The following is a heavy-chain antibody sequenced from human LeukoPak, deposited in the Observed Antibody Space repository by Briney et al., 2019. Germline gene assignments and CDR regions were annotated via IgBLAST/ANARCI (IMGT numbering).Heavy chain of an antibody. Sequence: SETLSLTCTVSGYSISSGYYWGWIRQPPGKGLEWIGSIYHSGSTYYNPSLKSRVTISVDTSKNQFSLKLSSVTAADTAVYYCARQEAIAAAGTTFDYWGQGTLVTVSS. CDR2: IYHSGST. D-gene: IGHD6-13*01. J-gene: IGHJ4*02. V-gene: IGHV4-38-2*02. CDR1: GYSISSGYY. CDR3: ARQEAIAAAGTTFDY.